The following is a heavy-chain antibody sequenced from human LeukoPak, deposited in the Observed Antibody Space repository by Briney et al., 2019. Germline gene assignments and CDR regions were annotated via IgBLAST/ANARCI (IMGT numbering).Heavy chain of an antibody. J-gene: IGHJ6*03. CDR3: ARDDFWSGSYNHYMDV. V-gene: IGHV3-30*03. CDR1: GFTFSSYG. CDR2: ISYDGSNK. Sequence: GGSLRLSRAASGFTFSSYGMHWVRQAPGKGLEWVAVISYDGSNKYYADSVKGRFTISRDNAKNSLYLQMNSLRAEDTAVYYCARDDFWSGSYNHYMDVWGKGTTVTVSS. D-gene: IGHD3-3*01.